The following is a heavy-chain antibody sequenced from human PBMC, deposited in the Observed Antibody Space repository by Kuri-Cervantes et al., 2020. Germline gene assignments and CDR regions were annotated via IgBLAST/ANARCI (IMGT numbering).Heavy chain of an antibody. J-gene: IGHJ6*03. D-gene: IGHD1-26*01. V-gene: IGHV4-59*01. CDR2: IYYSGSA. CDR3: ALGATSYYYMDV. Sequence: SETLSLTCAVYGGSFSGYYWSWIRQAPGKGLEWIGYIYYSGSANYNPSLKSRVTISIDTSKNQFSLKLTSVTAADTAVYYCALGATSYYYMDVWGKGTTVTVSS. CDR1: GGSFSGYY.